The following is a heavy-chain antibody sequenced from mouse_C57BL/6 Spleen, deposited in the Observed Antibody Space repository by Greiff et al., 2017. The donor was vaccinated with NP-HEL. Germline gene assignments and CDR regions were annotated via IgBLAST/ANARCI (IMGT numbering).Heavy chain of an antibody. V-gene: IGHV1-26*01. J-gene: IGHJ1*03. CDR2: INPNNGGT. CDR3: ARWGYYGGIDV. CDR1: GYTFTDYY. Sequence: VQLQQSGPELVKPGASVKISCKASGYTFTDYYMNWVKQSHGKSLEWIGDINPNNGGTSYNQKFKGKATLTVDKSSSTAYMELRSLTSEDSAVYYCARWGYYGGIDVWGTGTTVTVSS. D-gene: IGHD1-1*01.